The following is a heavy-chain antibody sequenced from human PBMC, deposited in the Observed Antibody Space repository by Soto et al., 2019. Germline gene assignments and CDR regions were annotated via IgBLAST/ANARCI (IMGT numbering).Heavy chain of an antibody. Sequence: GGSLRLSCAASGFTFSSYAMSWVRQAPGKGLEWVSAISGSGGSTYYADSVKGRFTISRDNSKNTLYLQMNSLRAEDTAVYYCASPSDCSGGSCYSDSHYFDYWGQGTLVTVSS. J-gene: IGHJ4*02. CDR2: ISGSGGST. V-gene: IGHV3-23*01. CDR3: ASPSDCSGGSCYSDSHYFDY. CDR1: GFTFSSYA. D-gene: IGHD2-15*01.